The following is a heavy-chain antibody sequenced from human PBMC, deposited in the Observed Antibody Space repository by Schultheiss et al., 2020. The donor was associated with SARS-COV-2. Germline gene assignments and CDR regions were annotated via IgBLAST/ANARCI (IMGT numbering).Heavy chain of an antibody. J-gene: IGHJ6*02. D-gene: IGHD3-16*01. CDR3: ATGLGGYYYYGMDV. CDR1: GGSISSYY. Sequence: SETLSLTCTVSGGSISSYYWSWIRQPPGKGLEWIGYIYYSGSTNYNPSLKSRVTISVDTSKNQFSLKLSSVTAADTAVYYCATGLGGYYYYGMDVWGQGTTVTVSS. V-gene: IGHV4-59*12. CDR2: IYYSGST.